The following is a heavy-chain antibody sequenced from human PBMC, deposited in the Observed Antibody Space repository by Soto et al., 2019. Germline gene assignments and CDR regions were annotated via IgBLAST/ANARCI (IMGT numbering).Heavy chain of an antibody. V-gene: IGHV4-39*07. CDR3: ARGRLHLGELSYNYLDF. CDR2: INHSGST. D-gene: IGHD3-16*02. J-gene: IGHJ4*02. CDR1: GGSISSSGCY. Sequence: SETLSLTCTVSGGSISSSGCYWSWIRQSPGKGLEWIGEINHSGSTNYIPSLKSRVTISVDTSKNQFSLKLSSVTAADTAVYYCARGRLHLGELSYNYLDFWGQGTLVTVSS.